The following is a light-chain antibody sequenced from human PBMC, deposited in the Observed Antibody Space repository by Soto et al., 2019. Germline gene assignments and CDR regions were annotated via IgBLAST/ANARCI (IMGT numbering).Light chain of an antibody. Sequence: QSALTQPPSASGFPGQSVTISCTGTSSDVGGYNYVSWYQQHPGKVPKVLISEVNKRPSGVPDRFSGSKSGNTASLTVSGLQADDEADYYCSSFAGTFFVFGTGTKLTVL. J-gene: IGLJ1*01. CDR3: SSFAGTFFV. CDR2: EVN. V-gene: IGLV2-8*01. CDR1: SSDVGGYNY.